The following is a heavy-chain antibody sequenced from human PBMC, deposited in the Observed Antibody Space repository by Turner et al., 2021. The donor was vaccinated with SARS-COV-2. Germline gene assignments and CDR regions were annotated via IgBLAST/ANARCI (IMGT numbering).Heavy chain of an antibody. J-gene: IGHJ6*02. CDR1: GFTFISYS. V-gene: IGHV3-21*01. CDR2: ISSSSSYI. D-gene: IGHD2-2*01. CDR3: ARDHRPVVVPAAKRAGSYYYGMDV. Sequence: EVQLVESGGGLVKPGGSLRLSFSPSGFTFISYSMNWVRQAPGKGLEWVSSISSSSSYIYYADSVKGRFTISRDNAKNSLYLQMNSLRAEDTAVYYCARDHRPVVVPAAKRAGSYYYGMDVWGQGTTVTVSS.